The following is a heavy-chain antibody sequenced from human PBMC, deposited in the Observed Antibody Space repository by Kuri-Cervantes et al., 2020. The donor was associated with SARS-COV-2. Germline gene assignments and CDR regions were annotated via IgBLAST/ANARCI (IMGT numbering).Heavy chain of an antibody. CDR1: GYTLTELS. D-gene: IGHD7-27*01. CDR2: FDPEDGET. Sequence: ASVKVSCKVSGYTLTELSMHWVRQAPGKGLEWMGGFDPEDGETIYAQKFQGRVTITADESTSTAYMELSSLRSEDTAVYYCARANWRTGGYYYYYMDVWGKGTTVTVSS. CDR3: ARANWRTGGYYYYYMDV. V-gene: IGHV1-24*01. J-gene: IGHJ6*03.